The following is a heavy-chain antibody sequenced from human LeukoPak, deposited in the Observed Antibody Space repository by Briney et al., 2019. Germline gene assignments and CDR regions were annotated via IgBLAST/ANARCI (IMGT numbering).Heavy chain of an antibody. CDR3: SVSGSGSYSAFDI. V-gene: IGHV1-2*02. D-gene: IGHD1-26*01. CDR2: INPNSGGT. CDR1: GYTFTGYY. J-gene: IGHJ3*02. Sequence: APVKVSCKASGYTFTGYYMHWVRQAPGQGLEWMGWINPNSGGTNYAQKFQGRVTMTRDTSISTAYMELSRLRSDDTAVYYCSVSGSGSYSAFDIWGQGTMVTVSS.